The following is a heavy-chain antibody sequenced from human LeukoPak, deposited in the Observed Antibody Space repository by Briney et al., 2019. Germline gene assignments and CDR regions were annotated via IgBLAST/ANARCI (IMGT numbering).Heavy chain of an antibody. D-gene: IGHD3-10*01. CDR1: GFTFSSYA. J-gene: IGHJ4*02. V-gene: IGHV3-23*01. CDR3: ARDQTIPKYYFDY. Sequence: GGSLRLSCAASGFTFSSYAMSWVRQAPGKGLEWVSAISGSGGSTYYADSVKGRFTISRDNSKNTLYLQMNSLRAEDTAVYYCARDQTIPKYYFDYWGQGTLVTVSS. CDR2: ISGSGGST.